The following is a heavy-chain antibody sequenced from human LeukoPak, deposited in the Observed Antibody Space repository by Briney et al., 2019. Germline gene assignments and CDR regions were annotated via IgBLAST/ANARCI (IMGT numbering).Heavy chain of an antibody. V-gene: IGHV1-18*01. CDR3: ARVHQRGDYNFLDP. J-gene: IGHJ5*02. D-gene: IGHD1-1*01. CDR2: ISAYNGDP. CDR1: GYTFSNYG. Sequence: PGASVKVSCKASGYTFSNYGLSWVRQAPGQGLEWMGWISAYNGDPTFAQNVQDRLTLTTDTSTSTGYMELRSLRSDDTAIYFCARVHQRGDYNFLDPWGQGTLVTVSS.